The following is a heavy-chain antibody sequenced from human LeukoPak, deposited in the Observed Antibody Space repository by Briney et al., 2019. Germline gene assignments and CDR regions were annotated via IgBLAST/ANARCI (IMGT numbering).Heavy chain of an antibody. D-gene: IGHD3-10*01. J-gene: IGHJ4*02. CDR3: AKDGYGSGSYLDY. Sequence: PGGSLRLSCAASGFTFSSYAMSWVRQAPGKGLEWVSAISGSGGSTYYADSVKGRFTISRDNSKNTLYLQTNSLRAEDTAVYYCAKDGYGSGSYLDYWGQGTLVTVSS. CDR2: ISGSGGST. CDR1: GFTFSSYA. V-gene: IGHV3-23*01.